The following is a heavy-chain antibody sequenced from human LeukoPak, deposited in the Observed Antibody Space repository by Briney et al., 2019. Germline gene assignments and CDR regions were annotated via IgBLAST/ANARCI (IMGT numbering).Heavy chain of an antibody. D-gene: IGHD3-10*01. CDR2: INHSGST. CDR3: ARDHLSSRGSGRGY. CDR1: GGSFSGYY. V-gene: IGHV4-34*01. J-gene: IGHJ4*02. Sequence: SETLSLTCAVHGGSFSGYYWSWIRQPPGKGLEWIGEINHSGSTNYNPSLKSRVTISVDTSKNQFSLKLSSVTAADTAVYYCARDHLSSRGSGRGYWGQGTLVTVSS.